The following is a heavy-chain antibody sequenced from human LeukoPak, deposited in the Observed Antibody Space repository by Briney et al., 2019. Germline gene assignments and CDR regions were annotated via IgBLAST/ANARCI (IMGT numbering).Heavy chain of an antibody. J-gene: IGHJ4*02. V-gene: IGHV3-23*01. CDR2: NGAGDGST. D-gene: IGHD2-15*01. CDR3: ARGRGFSSVFDY. CDR1: GFTFSSYA. Sequence: PTGGSLSLCCSASGFTFSSYAMSWVRQAPGKGLEWVSFNGAGDGSTQYADPVKGRFTNSRDNSKNTLYLQMNNLRAEDTALYYCARGRGFSSVFDYWGRGTLVTVSS.